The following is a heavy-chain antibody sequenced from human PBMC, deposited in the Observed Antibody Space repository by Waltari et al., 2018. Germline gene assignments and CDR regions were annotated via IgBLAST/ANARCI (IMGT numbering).Heavy chain of an antibody. CDR3: ARGQGVAAAGSYYYYGMDV. V-gene: IGHV3-21*01. J-gene: IGHJ6*02. CDR2: ISSSSSYI. CDR1: GFTFSSYS. D-gene: IGHD6-13*01. Sequence: EVQLVESGGGLVKPGGSLRLSCAASGFTFSSYSMNWVRQAPGKALEWVSSISSSSSYIYYADSVKGRFTISRDNAKNSLYLQMNSLRAEDTAVYYCARGQGVAAAGSYYYYGMDVWGQGTTVTVSS.